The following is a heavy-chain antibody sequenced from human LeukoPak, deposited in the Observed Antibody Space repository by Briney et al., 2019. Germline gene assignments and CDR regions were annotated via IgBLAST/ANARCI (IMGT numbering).Heavy chain of an antibody. CDR1: VDSIRSNY. Sequence: SETLSLTCTVSVDSIRSNYSSWIPHTLEKGLEWIAYINYSGNTKNNPSLKSRVTIAVDTSKSQFSLKLSSVTAAETAVYYCARHGHDTGNFYAHFDYWGQGTLVTVSS. D-gene: IGHD1-26*01. CDR2: INYSGNT. CDR3: ARHGHDTGNFYAHFDY. J-gene: IGHJ4*02. V-gene: IGHV4-59*08.